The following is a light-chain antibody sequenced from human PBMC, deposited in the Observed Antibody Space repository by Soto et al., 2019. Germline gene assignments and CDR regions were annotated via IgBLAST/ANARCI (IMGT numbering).Light chain of an antibody. CDR1: QSVSNNY. V-gene: IGKV3-20*01. J-gene: IGKJ4*01. Sequence: EIVLTQFPGTLSLSPGERATLSCRASQSVSNNYLLWYQQKPGQVPRLLIYEASYGAAGIPDRFSGSGSGTDFTLTISRLEPEDFAMYYCQQYGDSSPFGGGTRVEIK. CDR2: EAS. CDR3: QQYGDSSP.